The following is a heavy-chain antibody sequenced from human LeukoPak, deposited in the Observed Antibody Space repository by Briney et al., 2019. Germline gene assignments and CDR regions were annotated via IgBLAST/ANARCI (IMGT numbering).Heavy chain of an antibody. CDR2: INWNGGST. CDR1: GFTFDDYG. D-gene: IGHD2-15*01. CDR3: ARSPPYYCSGGSCYCYYFDY. Sequence: GGSLRLSCAASGFTFDDYGMSWVRQAPGKGLEWVSGINWNGGSTGYADSVKGRFTISRDNAKNSLYLQMNSLRAEDTALYYCARSPPYYCSGGSCYCYYFDYWGQGTLVTVSS. J-gene: IGHJ4*02. V-gene: IGHV3-20*04.